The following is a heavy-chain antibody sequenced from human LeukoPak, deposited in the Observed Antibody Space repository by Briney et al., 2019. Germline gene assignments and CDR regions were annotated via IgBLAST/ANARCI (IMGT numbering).Heavy chain of an antibody. CDR1: GGSISSSSYY. Sequence: PSETLSLTCTVSGGSISSSSYYWGWIRQPPGKGLEWIGSIYYSGSTYYNPSLKSRVTISVDTSKNQLSLKLSSVTAADTAVYYCARRCSGCPNAVFDYWGQGTLVTVSS. CDR2: IYYSGST. CDR3: ARRCSGCPNAVFDY. V-gene: IGHV4-39*01. D-gene: IGHD6-19*01. J-gene: IGHJ4*02.